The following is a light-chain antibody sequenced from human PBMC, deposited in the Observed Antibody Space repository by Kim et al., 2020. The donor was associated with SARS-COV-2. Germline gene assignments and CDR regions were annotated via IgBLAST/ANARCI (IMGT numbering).Light chain of an antibody. CDR2: YDS. V-gene: IGLV3-21*01. CDR1: GIGSKS. J-gene: IGLJ2*01. CDR3: QAWDSSTVV. Sequence: YELTQPPSLSVAPGKTARVSCGGNGIGSKSVHWYQQRSGQAPVLVIYYDSDRPSVIPERFSGSNSGNTATLTISGTQAMDEADYYCQAWDSSTVVFGGGTQLTVL.